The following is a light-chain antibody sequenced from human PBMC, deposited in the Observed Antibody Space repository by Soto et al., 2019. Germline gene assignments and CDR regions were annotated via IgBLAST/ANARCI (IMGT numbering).Light chain of an antibody. Sequence: QSVLTQPASVSGSPGQSITISCTGTSSDVGSYNLVSWYQQHPGKAPKPMIYEGSKRPSGVSNRFSGSKSGNTASLTISGLQAEDEADYYCCSYAGSSTHVIFGGGTQLTVL. CDR1: SSDVGSYNL. J-gene: IGLJ2*01. CDR3: CSYAGSSTHVI. CDR2: EGS. V-gene: IGLV2-23*01.